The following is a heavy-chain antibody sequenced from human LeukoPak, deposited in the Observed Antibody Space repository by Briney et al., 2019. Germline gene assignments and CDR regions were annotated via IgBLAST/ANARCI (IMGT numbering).Heavy chain of an antibody. D-gene: IGHD5-12*01. V-gene: IGHV1-18*01. J-gene: IGHJ6*02. CDR2: ISAYNGNT. CDR3: ARAGYSGYEVYYYYGMDV. Sequence: GASVKVSCKASGYTFTSYGISWVRQAPGQGLEWMGWISAYNGNTNYAQKLQGRVTMTTDTSTSTAYMELRSLRSDDTAVYYCARAGYSGYEVYYYYGMDVWGQGTTVTVSS. CDR1: GYTFTSYG.